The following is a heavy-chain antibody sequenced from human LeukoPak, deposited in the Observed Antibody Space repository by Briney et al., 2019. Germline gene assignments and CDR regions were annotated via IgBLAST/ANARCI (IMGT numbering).Heavy chain of an antibody. D-gene: IGHD1-26*01. CDR3: ARDSIVGASSDY. Sequence: GASVKVSCKASGYTFTNYAIHWVRQAPRQRLEWMGWINAGNGNTKYSQKFQDRVTITIDTSASTAYMELSSLRSADTAVFYCARDSIVGASSDYWGQGTLVTVSS. V-gene: IGHV1-3*01. CDR1: GYTFTNYA. CDR2: INAGNGNT. J-gene: IGHJ4*02.